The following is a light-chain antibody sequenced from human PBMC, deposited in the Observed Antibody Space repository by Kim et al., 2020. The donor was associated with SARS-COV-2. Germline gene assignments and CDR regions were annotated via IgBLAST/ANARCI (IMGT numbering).Light chain of an antibody. CDR3: QQYGSSLFT. CDR2: GAS. J-gene: IGKJ3*01. V-gene: IGKV3-20*01. CDR1: QSVSSSY. Sequence: EIVMTQSPATLSLSPGERATLSCRASQSVSSSYLAWYQQKPGQAPRLLIYGASSMATGIPDRFSGSGSGTDFTLTISRLEPEDFAVYYCQQYGSSLFTFGPGTKVDIK.